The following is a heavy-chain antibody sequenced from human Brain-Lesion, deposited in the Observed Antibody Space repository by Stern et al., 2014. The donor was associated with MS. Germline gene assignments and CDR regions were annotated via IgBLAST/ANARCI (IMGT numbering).Heavy chain of an antibody. CDR2: IYSGGDT. D-gene: IGHD6-19*01. Sequence: EVQLVESGGDLVQPGGSLRLTCAASGFIVSGNYMSWVRQAPGKGLEWGSVIYSGGDTKYGDSVKGRFIISRDTSKNELYLQMNSLRPEDTAVYYCARNGGWYGSGYFDNWGLGTLVTVSS. V-gene: IGHV3-66*02. CDR3: ARNGGWYGSGYFDN. CDR1: GFIVSGNY. J-gene: IGHJ4*01.